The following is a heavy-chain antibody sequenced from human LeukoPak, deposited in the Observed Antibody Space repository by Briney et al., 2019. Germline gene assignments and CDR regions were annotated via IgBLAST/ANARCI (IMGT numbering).Heavy chain of an antibody. Sequence: SVKVSCKASGGTFSSYAISWVRQAPGQGLEWMGGIIPIFGTANYAQKFQGRVTITTDESTSTAYMELSSLRSEDTAVYYCARGLDLPYCSSTSCYFGYWGQGTLVTVSS. J-gene: IGHJ4*02. CDR3: ARGLDLPYCSSTSCYFGY. CDR2: IIPIFGTA. CDR1: GGTFSSYA. V-gene: IGHV1-69*05. D-gene: IGHD2-2*01.